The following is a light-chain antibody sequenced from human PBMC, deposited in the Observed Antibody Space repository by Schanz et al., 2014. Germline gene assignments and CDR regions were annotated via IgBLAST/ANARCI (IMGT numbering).Light chain of an antibody. Sequence: QSALTQPRSMSGSPGQSVTISCTGTSGDVGEYNYVSWFQQYPGKAPKLMIYDVSTRPLGVPDRFSGSKSGNTASLTISGLQAEDEADYYCSSYTTNSAPGVVFGGGTKLTVL. CDR2: DVS. V-gene: IGLV2-11*01. CDR1: SGDVGEYNY. J-gene: IGLJ2*01. CDR3: SSYTTNSAPGVV.